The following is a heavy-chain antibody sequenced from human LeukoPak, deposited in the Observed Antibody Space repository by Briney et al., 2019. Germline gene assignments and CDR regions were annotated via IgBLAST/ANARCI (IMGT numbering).Heavy chain of an antibody. CDR3: ARDPRGGTYGFDY. CDR1: GSTFNSYG. D-gene: IGHD1-26*01. CDR2: IWYDGSNK. Sequence: PGGSLRLSCAASGSTFNSYGMHWVRQAPGKGLEWVAVIWYDGSNKYYADSVKGRFTISRDNSKNTLYLQMNSLRAEDTAVYYCARDPRGGTYGFDYWGQGTLVTVSS. V-gene: IGHV3-33*01. J-gene: IGHJ4*02.